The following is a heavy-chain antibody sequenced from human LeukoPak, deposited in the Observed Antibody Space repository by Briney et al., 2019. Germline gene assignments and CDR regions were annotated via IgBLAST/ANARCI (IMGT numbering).Heavy chain of an antibody. J-gene: IGHJ4*02. CDR2: IIPMFATA. D-gene: IGHD3-3*01. CDR1: GGTFSGYA. CDR3: ARVMVASLRGYYDFWSGSLYDY. V-gene: IGHV1-69*13. Sequence: SVKVSCKASGGTFSGYAIAWVRQAPGEGLEWMGGIIPMFATANYAQKFQGRVTITVDGSTSTAYMELGSLRAEDTAVYYCARVMVASLRGYYDFWSGSLYDYWGQGTLVTVSS.